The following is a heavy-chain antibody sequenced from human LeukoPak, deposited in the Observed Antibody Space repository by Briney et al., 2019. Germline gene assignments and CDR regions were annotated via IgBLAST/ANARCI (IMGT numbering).Heavy chain of an antibody. V-gene: IGHV3-33*01. CDR3: ARDLSAAFDF. J-gene: IGHJ4*02. Sequence: GTSLRLSCAASGFPFSSYGMHWVRQAPGKGLEWVARLVYDARSDYANSVKGRFSISRDDSKNALFLDMSNLRVEDTALYYCARDLSAAFDFWGQGVLVTVSS. CDR1: GFPFSSYG. CDR2: LVYDARS. D-gene: IGHD6-19*01.